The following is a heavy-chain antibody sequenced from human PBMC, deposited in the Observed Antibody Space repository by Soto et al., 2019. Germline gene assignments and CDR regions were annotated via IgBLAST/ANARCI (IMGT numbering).Heavy chain of an antibody. J-gene: IGHJ6*02. D-gene: IGHD1-1*01. Sequence: GGSLRLSCAASGFTFSSYGVHWVRQAPGNGLEWGAVISYDGSNKYYADSVKDRFTISSDSSKNTLYLQITSVTAEDRAVYYCVKDRVSHERRLYYYGMDVWGQGTTVTVS. CDR3: VKDRVSHERRLYYYGMDV. V-gene: IGHV3-30*18. CDR1: GFTFSSYG. CDR2: ISYDGSNK.